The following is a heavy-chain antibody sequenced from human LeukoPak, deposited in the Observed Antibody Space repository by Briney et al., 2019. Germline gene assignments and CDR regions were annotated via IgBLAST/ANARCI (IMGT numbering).Heavy chain of an antibody. CDR2: ITGSGGST. Sequence: GESLKISCAASGFTFSSYAMSWVRQAPGKGLEWVSVITGSGGSTYYADSVKGRFTLSRDNSKNTLYLQMNSLRAEDTAVYYCATDPLLDYWGQGTLVTVSS. D-gene: IGHD2-15*01. CDR3: ATDPLLDY. J-gene: IGHJ4*02. CDR1: GFTFSSYA. V-gene: IGHV3-23*01.